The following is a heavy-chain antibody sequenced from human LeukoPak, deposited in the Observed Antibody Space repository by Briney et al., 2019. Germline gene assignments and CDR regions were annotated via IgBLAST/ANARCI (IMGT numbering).Heavy chain of an antibody. V-gene: IGHV3-30*14. CDR1: GFTFSSYA. Sequence: GGSLRLSCAASGFTFSSYAMHWVRQAPGKGLEWVAFIRYDGSNKYYADSVKGRFTISRENAKNSLYLQMNSLRAGDTAVYYCARGHSSWYAPDYWGQGTLVTVSS. CDR2: IRYDGSNK. D-gene: IGHD6-13*01. CDR3: ARGHSSWYAPDY. J-gene: IGHJ4*02.